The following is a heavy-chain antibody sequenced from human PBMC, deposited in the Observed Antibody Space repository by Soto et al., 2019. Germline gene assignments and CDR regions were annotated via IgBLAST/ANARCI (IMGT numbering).Heavy chain of an antibody. Sequence: GASVKVSCKVSGYTLTELSMHWVRQAPGKGLEWMGGFDPEDGETIYAQKFQGRVTMTEDTSTDTAYMELSSLRSEDTAVYYCATDQGGGTPYYYYYGMDVWGQGTTVTVSS. CDR1: GYTLTELS. CDR2: FDPEDGET. V-gene: IGHV1-24*01. J-gene: IGHJ6*02. D-gene: IGHD2-15*01. CDR3: ATDQGGGTPYYYYYGMDV.